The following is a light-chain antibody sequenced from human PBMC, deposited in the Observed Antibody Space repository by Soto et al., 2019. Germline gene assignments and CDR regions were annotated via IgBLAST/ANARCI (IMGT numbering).Light chain of an antibody. CDR1: ISDVGSSGP. J-gene: IGLJ1*01. Sequence: QSVVTQLDSVSGSPGQMITISCSGSISDVGSSGPVSWYQHHPGQVPKLIIYEGSRRPSGVSSRFSGSKTGNTASLTITGLQAEDEANYHCCSYVGAMNSVFGTGPNATVL. V-gene: IGLV2-23*01. CDR3: CSYVGAMNSV. CDR2: EGS.